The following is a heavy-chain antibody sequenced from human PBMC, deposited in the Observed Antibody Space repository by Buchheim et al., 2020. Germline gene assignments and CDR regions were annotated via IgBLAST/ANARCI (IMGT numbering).Heavy chain of an antibody. CDR3: AKVGYGGPDIDY. CDR1: GFTFSSYG. D-gene: IGHD4-23*01. J-gene: IGHJ4*02. V-gene: IGHV3-30*18. Sequence: QVQLVESGGGVVQPGRSLRLSCAASGFTFSSYGMHWVRQAPGKGLEWVAVISYDGSNKYYADSVKGRFTISRDNSKNKLYLQMNSLRAEDTAVYYCAKVGYGGPDIDYWGQGTL. CDR2: ISYDGSNK.